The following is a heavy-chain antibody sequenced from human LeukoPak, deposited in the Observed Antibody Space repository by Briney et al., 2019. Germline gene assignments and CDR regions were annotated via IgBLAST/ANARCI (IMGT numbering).Heavy chain of an antibody. CDR1: GFTFSSYS. D-gene: IGHD3-10*01. J-gene: IGHJ4*02. CDR3: ARGRWFGEFDY. Sequence: GGSLRLSCAASGFTFSSYSMNWVRQAPGKGLEWVSYISSSSSTIYYADSVKGRFTISRDNAKNSLYLQMNRLRAEDTAVYYCARGRWFGEFDYWGQGTLVTVSS. CDR2: ISSSSSTI. V-gene: IGHV3-48*01.